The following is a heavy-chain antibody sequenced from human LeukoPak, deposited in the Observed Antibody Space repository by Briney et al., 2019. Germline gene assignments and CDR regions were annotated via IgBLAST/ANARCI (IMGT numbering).Heavy chain of an antibody. Sequence: PSETLSLTCAVYGGSFSGYYWSWIRQPPGKGLGWIGEINHSGSTNYNPSLKSRVTISVDTSKNQFSLKLSSVTAADTAVYYCARRDSSSLRGAFDIWGQGTMVTVSS. V-gene: IGHV4-34*01. CDR2: INHSGST. CDR3: ARRDSSSLRGAFDI. CDR1: GGSFSGYY. J-gene: IGHJ3*02. D-gene: IGHD6-13*01.